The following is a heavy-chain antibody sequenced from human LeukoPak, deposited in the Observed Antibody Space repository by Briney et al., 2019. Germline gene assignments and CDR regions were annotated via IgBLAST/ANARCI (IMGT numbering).Heavy chain of an antibody. CDR3: AKVGPVSRYGFGFFNY. Sequence: SLRLSCAASGFPFEDNSMHWVRQGPGKGLEWVSGISYNSGRINYAEFVKGRFTILRSHAKKSLYLQMISLTVEDTALYYGAKVGPVSRYGFGFFNYWGRGTLVTVSS. CDR2: ISYNSGRI. J-gene: IGHJ4*02. D-gene: IGHD5-18*01. CDR1: GFPFEDNS. V-gene: IGHV3-9*01.